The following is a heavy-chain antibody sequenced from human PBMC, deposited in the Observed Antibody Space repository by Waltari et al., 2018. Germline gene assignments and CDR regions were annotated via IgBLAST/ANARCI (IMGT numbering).Heavy chain of an antibody. Sequence: QVQLQESGPGLVNPSETLSLTRAVSGIPVNSGFFWGGIRQAPGVGLEWMGSLYQSGDTYYNPSLESRVTISRDTSKNQFSLKVRSVTAADTALYYCVRRHWEAGYYRDQWGPGTLVTVSS. CDR1: GIPVNSGFF. CDR2: LYQSGDT. CDR3: VRRHWEAGYYRDQ. D-gene: IGHD3-9*01. J-gene: IGHJ4*02. V-gene: IGHV4-38-2*01.